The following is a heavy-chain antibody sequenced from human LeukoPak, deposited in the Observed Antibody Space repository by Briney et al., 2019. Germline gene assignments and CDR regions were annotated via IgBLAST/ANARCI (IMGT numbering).Heavy chain of an antibody. CDR3: ARAVAGYTFDY. D-gene: IGHD6-19*01. CDR1: GGSISSSY. Sequence: SETLPLTCTVSGGSISSSYWNWIRQPPAKGLEWIGYIYYSGSTNYNPSLKSRVTISVDTSKNQFSLKLSSVTAADTAVYYCARAVAGYTFDYWGQGTLVTVSS. V-gene: IGHV4-59*01. J-gene: IGHJ4*02. CDR2: IYYSGST.